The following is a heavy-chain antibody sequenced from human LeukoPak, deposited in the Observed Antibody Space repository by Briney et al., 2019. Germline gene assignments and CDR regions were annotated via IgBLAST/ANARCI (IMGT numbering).Heavy chain of an antibody. J-gene: IGHJ4*02. CDR3: ARNRWYAFDY. V-gene: IGHV3-48*01. Sequence: GGSLRLSCAASGFTFSPYTMNWVRQAPGKGLEWISYISSSSNTISYADSVKGRFTISRDNAKNSLYLQMSSLRAEDTAVYYCARNRWYAFDYWGQGTLATVSS. CDR1: GFTFSPYT. CDR2: ISSSSNTI. D-gene: IGHD4-23*01.